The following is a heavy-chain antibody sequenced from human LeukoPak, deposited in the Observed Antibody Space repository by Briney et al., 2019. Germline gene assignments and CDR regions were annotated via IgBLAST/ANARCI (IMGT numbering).Heavy chain of an antibody. CDR1: GGSFSGYY. CDR2: INHSGST. CDR3: AGLPYYYYYYMDV. J-gene: IGHJ6*03. V-gene: IGHV4-34*01. Sequence: SETLSLTCAVYGGSFSGYYWSRIRQPPGKGLEWIGEINHSGSTNYNPSLKSRVTISVDTSKNQFSLKLSSVTAADTAVYYCAGLPYYYYYYMDVWDKGTTVTVSS. D-gene: IGHD5-12*01.